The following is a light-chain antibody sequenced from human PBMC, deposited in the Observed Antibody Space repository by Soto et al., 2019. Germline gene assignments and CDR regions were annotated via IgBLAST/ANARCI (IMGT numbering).Light chain of an antibody. CDR3: QQYDDLPLS. J-gene: IGKJ3*01. V-gene: IGKV1-33*01. CDR2: DAS. CDR1: QDISNY. Sequence: DIQMTQSLSSLSASVGDRVTITCQASQDISNYLNWYRQKPGKAAKLLIYDASNLETGVPSRFSGSGSGTEFTFTISSLQTEDVATYYCQQYDDLPLSFGPGTKVEI.